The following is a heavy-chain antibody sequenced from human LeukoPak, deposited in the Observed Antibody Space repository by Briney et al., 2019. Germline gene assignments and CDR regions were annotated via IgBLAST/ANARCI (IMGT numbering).Heavy chain of an antibody. V-gene: IGHV4-59*01. CDR1: GGSISSYY. Sequence: SETLSLTCTVSGGSISSYYWSWIRQPPGKGLEWIGYIYYSGSTNYNPSLKSRVTISVDTSKNQFSLKLSSVTAADTAVYYCARERDYYDSSGKFDYWGQGTLVTVSS. J-gene: IGHJ4*02. D-gene: IGHD3-22*01. CDR3: ARERDYYDSSGKFDY. CDR2: IYYSGST.